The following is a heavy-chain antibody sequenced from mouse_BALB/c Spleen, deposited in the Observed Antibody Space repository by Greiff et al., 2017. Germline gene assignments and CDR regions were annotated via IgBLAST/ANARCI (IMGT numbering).Heavy chain of an antibody. D-gene: IGHD2-3*01. J-gene: IGHJ4*01. Sequence: EVKLVESGGGLVKLGGSLKLSCAASGFTFSSYYMSWVRQTPEKRLELVAAINSNGGSTYYPDTVKGRFTISRDNAKNTLYLQMSSLKSEDTALYYCARPEDGYYDAMDYWGQGTSVTVSS. CDR3: ARPEDGYYDAMDY. V-gene: IGHV5-6-2*01. CDR1: GFTFSSYY. CDR2: INSNGGST.